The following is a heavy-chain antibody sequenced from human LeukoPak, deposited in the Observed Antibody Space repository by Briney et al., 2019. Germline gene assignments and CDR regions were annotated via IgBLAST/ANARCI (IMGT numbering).Heavy chain of an antibody. V-gene: IGHV4-61*02. J-gene: IGHJ6*03. CDR2: IYTSGST. CDR1: GGSIGSGSYY. CDR3: ARSPPYYYYYMDV. Sequence: SETLSLTCTVSGGSIGSGSYYWSWIRQPAGKGLEWIGRIYTSGSTNYNPSLKSRVTISVDTSKNQFSLKLSSVTAADTAVYYCARSPPYYYYYMDVWGKGTTVTVSS.